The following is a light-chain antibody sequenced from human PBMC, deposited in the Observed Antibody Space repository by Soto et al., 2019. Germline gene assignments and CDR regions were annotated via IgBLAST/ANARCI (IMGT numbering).Light chain of an antibody. CDR3: QQTSSIPT. CDR1: QSIISY. CDR2: AAS. J-gene: IGKJ1*01. V-gene: IGKV1-39*01. Sequence: DIEITQTPSSLSASVGDRFTITCRASQSIISYLNWYQQKPGKAPKLLIYAASSLQSGVPSRFSGSGSGTDFTLTISSLQPEDFATYYCQQTSSIPTFGQGTKVDIK.